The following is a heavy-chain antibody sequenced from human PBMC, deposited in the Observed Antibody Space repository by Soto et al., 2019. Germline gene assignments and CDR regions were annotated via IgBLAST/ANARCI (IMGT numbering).Heavy chain of an antibody. CDR1: GGSISSSNW. J-gene: IGHJ4*02. Sequence: QVQLQESGPGLVKPSGTLSLTCAVSGGSISSSNWWSWVRQPPGKGLGWIGEIYHSGSTNYNPSLKSRVTISVDKSKNQFSLKLSSVTAADTAVYYCARGGAGTYCGGDCYPYYFDYWGQGTLVTVSS. D-gene: IGHD2-21*02. V-gene: IGHV4-4*02. CDR3: ARGGAGTYCGGDCYPYYFDY. CDR2: IYHSGST.